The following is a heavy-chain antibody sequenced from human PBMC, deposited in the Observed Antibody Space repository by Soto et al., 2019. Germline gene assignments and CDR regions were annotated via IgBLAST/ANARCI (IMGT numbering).Heavy chain of an antibody. Sequence: GESLKISCKGSGYNFTSYWIGWVHQMPGKGLEWMGIIYPGDSDTRYSPSFQGQVTISADKSISTAYLQWSGLKASDTAMYYCARVMRSGYFDALDLWGQGTMVTVSS. CDR1: GYNFTSYW. V-gene: IGHV5-51*07. J-gene: IGHJ3*01. D-gene: IGHD5-12*01. CDR2: IYPGDSDT. CDR3: ARVMRSGYFDALDL.